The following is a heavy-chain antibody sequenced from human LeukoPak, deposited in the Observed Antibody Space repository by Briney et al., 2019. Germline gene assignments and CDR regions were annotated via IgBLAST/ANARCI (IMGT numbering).Heavy chain of an antibody. Sequence: GGSLRLSCAASGFTFSSYGMHWVRQAPGKGLEWVAFIRYDGSNKYYADSVKGRFTISRDTSKNTLYLQMNSLRAEDTAVYYFANPYSYYDSSGYYVPPLDYWGQGTLVTVSS. V-gene: IGHV3-30*02. D-gene: IGHD3-22*01. J-gene: IGHJ4*02. CDR2: IRYDGSNK. CDR1: GFTFSSYG. CDR3: ANPYSYYDSSGYYVPPLDY.